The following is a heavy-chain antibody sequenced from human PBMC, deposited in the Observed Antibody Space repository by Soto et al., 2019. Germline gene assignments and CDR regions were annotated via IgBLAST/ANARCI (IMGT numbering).Heavy chain of an antibody. CDR3: AKGAVAGTPTSYYYSGIDG. D-gene: IGHD6-19*01. Sequence: QVQLLQSGAEVKKPGSSVRVSCEASGGTFRTYAISWVRQAPGQGLEWMGEIIPIFGTIYYAQKFQGRLTITADESTATVYMDLRSLRADDTALYYCAKGAVAGTPTSYYYSGIDGWGQGTTVTVSS. CDR2: IIPIFGTI. V-gene: IGHV1-69*12. CDR1: GGTFRTYA. J-gene: IGHJ6*02.